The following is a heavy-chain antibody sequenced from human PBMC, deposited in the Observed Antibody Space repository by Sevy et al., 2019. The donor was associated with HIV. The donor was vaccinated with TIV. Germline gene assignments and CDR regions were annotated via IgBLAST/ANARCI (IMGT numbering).Heavy chain of an antibody. CDR3: ARGGFYSHDAFDI. J-gene: IGHJ3*02. D-gene: IGHD4-4*01. Sequence: GGSLRLSCAASGFTVSSNYMSWVRQAPGKGLEWVSVIYSGGSTYYADSVKGRFTISRDNSKNPLYLQMNSLRAEDTAVYYCARGGFYSHDAFDIWGQGTMVTVSS. CDR1: GFTVSSNY. V-gene: IGHV3-66*01. CDR2: IYSGGST.